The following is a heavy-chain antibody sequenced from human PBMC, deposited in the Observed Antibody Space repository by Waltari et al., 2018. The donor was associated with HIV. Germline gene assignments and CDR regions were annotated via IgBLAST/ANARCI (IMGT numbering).Heavy chain of an antibody. J-gene: IGHJ5*02. CDR2: INTITGNP. V-gene: IGHV7-4-1*02. Sequence: QVQLVQSGSALKKPGASVKVSCKASGSIFTKYAMNWVRQAPGQGLEWMGWINTITGNPTYAQGFTGRFVFSLDTSVSTAYLQISSLKPEDTAVYYCAKLGNYNWLDPWGQGTLVTVSS. D-gene: IGHD7-27*01. CDR1: GSIFTKYA. CDR3: AKLGNYNWLDP.